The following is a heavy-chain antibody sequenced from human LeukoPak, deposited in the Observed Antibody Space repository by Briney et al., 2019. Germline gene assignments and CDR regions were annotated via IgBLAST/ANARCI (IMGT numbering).Heavy chain of an antibody. J-gene: IGHJ4*02. CDR3: ARDRQLLRGFDY. Sequence: GGSLRLSCAASGFTFSSYAMHWVRQAPGKGLEWVAVISYDGSNKYYAESVKGRFTISRDNSKNTLYLQMNSLRAEDTAVYYCARDRQLLRGFDYWGQGTLVTVSS. V-gene: IGHV3-30*04. CDR2: ISYDGSNK. D-gene: IGHD2-15*01. CDR1: GFTFSSYA.